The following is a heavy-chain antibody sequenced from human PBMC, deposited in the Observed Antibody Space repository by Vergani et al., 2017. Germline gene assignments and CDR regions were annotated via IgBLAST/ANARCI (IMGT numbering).Heavy chain of an antibody. CDR2: INPISGGT. CDR3: ARDRKVPEDRMATINWFDP. Sequence: QVQLVQSGAEVKKPGASVKVSCKASGYTFTGYYMHWVRQAPGQGLEWMGWINPISGGTNYAQKFQGRVTMTRDTSISTAYMELSRLRSDDTAVYYCARDRKVPEDRMATINWFDPWGQGTLVTVSS. V-gene: IGHV1-2*02. J-gene: IGHJ5*02. D-gene: IGHD5-12*01. CDR1: GYTFTGYY.